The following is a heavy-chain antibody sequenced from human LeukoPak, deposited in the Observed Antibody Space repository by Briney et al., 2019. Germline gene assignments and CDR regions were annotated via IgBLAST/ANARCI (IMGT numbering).Heavy chain of an antibody. CDR2: IKQDGSEK. Sequence: PGGSLRLSCVASGFTFSGYRMSWVRQAPGKGLEWMANIKQDGSEKYYVDSVKGRFTISRDDAKNSLYLQMNSLRAEDTAVYYCARGTYYYGSGSPETGYWGQGTLVTVSS. J-gene: IGHJ4*02. D-gene: IGHD3-10*01. CDR1: GFTFSGYR. V-gene: IGHV3-7*03. CDR3: ARGTYYYGSGSPETGY.